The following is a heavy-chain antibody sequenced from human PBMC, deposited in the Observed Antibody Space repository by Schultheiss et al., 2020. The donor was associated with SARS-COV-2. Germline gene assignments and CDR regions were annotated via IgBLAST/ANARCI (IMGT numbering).Heavy chain of an antibody. CDR1: GGSISSYY. V-gene: IGHV4-59*01. D-gene: IGHD3-10*01. J-gene: IGHJ4*02. CDR2: INHSGST. CDR3: ARGGPGEGSTGAIGDY. Sequence: SETLSLTCTVSGGSISSYYWSWIRQPPGKGLEWIGEINHSGSTNYNPSLKSRVTISVDKSKNQLSLKLSSVTAADTAVYYCARGGPGEGSTGAIGDYWGQGTLVTVSS.